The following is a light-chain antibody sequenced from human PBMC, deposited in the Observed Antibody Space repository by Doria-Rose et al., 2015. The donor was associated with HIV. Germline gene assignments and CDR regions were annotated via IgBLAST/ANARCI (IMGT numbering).Light chain of an antibody. V-gene: IGKV1-39*01. CDR2: AAS. J-gene: IGKJ1*01. CDR1: QTVSTY. Sequence: DIQVTQSPSSLSASIGDRVTITYRASQTVSTYLNWFQQEPGKAPKLLIYAASRLQSGVPSRFSGSGSGTDFTLTISGLQPGDFATYYCQQTYSSPPWTFGQGTKVEMK. CDR3: QQTYSSPPWT.